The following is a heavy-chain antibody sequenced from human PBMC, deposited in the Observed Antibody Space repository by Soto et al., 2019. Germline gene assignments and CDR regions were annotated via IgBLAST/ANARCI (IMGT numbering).Heavy chain of an antibody. J-gene: IGHJ4*02. V-gene: IGHV4-39*07. CDR3: ARDKITGLFDY. D-gene: IGHD2-8*02. CDR2: IYYSGST. CDR1: DGSISSSSYY. Sequence: SETLSLTCNVSDGSISSSSYYWGWIRQPPGKGLEWIGSIYYSGSTNYNPSLKSRVTISVDTSKNQFSLKLTSVTAADTAVYYCARDKITGLFDYWGQGTLVTVSS.